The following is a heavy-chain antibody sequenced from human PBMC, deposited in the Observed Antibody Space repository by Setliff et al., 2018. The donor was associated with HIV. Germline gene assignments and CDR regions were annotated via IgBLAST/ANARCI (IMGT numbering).Heavy chain of an antibody. Sequence: KPSETLSLTCTVSGDSIGDYYWNWIRQPAGKGLEWIGRVYASAYSNYNPSLKSRVTMSVDTSQNQLSLKLRSVNAADTAVYYCARDWVTRSNYYGSGSPWYFDFWGRGILVTVSS. CDR2: VYASAYS. J-gene: IGHJ2*01. CDR3: ARDWVTRSNYYGSGSPWYFDF. V-gene: IGHV4-4*07. D-gene: IGHD3-10*01. CDR1: GDSIGDYY.